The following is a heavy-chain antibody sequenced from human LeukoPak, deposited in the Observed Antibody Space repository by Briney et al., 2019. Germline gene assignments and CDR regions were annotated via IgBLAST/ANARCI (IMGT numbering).Heavy chain of an antibody. V-gene: IGHV3-30*02. CDR1: GFTFSSYG. J-gene: IGHJ4*02. CDR2: IRYDGSNK. CDR3: ARDSGIDNYGDYDY. D-gene: IGHD4-17*01. Sequence: GGSLRLSCAASGFTFSSYGMHWVRQAPGKGLEWVAFIRYDGSNKYYADSVKGRFAISRDNSKNTLYLQMNSLRAEDTAVYYCARDSGIDNYGDYDYWGQGTLVTVSS.